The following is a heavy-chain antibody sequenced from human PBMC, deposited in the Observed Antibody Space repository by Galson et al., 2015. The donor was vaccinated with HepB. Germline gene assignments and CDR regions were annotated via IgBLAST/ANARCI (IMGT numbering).Heavy chain of an antibody. Sequence: SLRLSCAASGFMFGDYAMHWVRQAPGKGLEWVSGISWNSGTISYADSVKGRFTISRDNAKNSLYLQMNSLRAEDTALYYCAKDMWGLAAGGTCFDYWGQGTLVTVSS. CDR2: ISWNSGTI. J-gene: IGHJ4*02. CDR1: GFMFGDYA. CDR3: AKDMWGLAAGGTCFDY. V-gene: IGHV3-9*01. D-gene: IGHD6-13*01.